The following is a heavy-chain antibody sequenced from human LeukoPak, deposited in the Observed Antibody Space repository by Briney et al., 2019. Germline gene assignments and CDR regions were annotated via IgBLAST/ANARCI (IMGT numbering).Heavy chain of an antibody. Sequence: RASVKVSCKASGYTFTSNAMNWVRQAPGQGLEWMGWINTSTGNPTYSQGFTGRFVFSLDTSLSTAYLQISTLRAEDTAVYYCARGPYSGMDVWGQGTTVTVSS. CDR1: GYTFTSNA. CDR2: INTSTGNP. J-gene: IGHJ6*02. D-gene: IGHD4-11*01. CDR3: ARGPYSGMDV. V-gene: IGHV7-4-1*02.